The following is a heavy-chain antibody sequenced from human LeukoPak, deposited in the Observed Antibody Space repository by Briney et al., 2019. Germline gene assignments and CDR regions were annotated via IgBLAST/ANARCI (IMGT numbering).Heavy chain of an antibody. CDR3: AVPSPSPTSSDY. D-gene: IGHD2-2*01. CDR1: GFSFTSYR. CDR2: IFPRDSNT. J-gene: IGHJ4*02. V-gene: IGHV5-51*01. Sequence: GESLKISCKASGFSFTSYRIGWVRQMPGKGLEWMGIIFPRDSNTRYSPYFQGQVTISADKSISTAYLQWSSPKASDTAMYYCAVPSPSPTSSDYWGQGTLVTVSS.